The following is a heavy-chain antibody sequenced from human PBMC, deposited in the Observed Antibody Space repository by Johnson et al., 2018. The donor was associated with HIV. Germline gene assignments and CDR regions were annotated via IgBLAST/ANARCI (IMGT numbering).Heavy chain of an antibody. Sequence: VQLVESGGGLVQPGGSLRLSCAASGFTFSSYEMNWVRQAPGKGLEWVSYISSSGSTIYYADSVKGRFTISRDNAKNSLYLQMNSLRAEDTAVYYCARVGSYGSCGGDCADAFDIWGQGTMVTVSS. CDR3: ARVGSYGSCGGDCADAFDI. J-gene: IGHJ3*02. D-gene: IGHD2-21*02. CDR1: GFTFSSYE. CDR2: ISSSGSTI. V-gene: IGHV3-48*03.